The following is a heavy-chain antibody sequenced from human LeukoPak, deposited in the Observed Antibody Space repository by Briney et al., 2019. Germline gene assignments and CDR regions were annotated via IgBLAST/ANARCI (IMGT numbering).Heavy chain of an antibody. D-gene: IGHD1-26*01. CDR3: ARHAASYYAPSGLPDPNYFDY. Sequence: SETLSLTCTVSGGSISSSSYYWGWIRQPPGKGLEWIGSIYYSGSTYYNPSLKSRVTISVDTSKNQFSLKLSSVTAADTAVYYCARHAASYYAPSGLPDPNYFDYWGQGTLVTVSS. CDR2: IYYSGST. J-gene: IGHJ4*02. CDR1: GGSISSSSYY. V-gene: IGHV4-39*01.